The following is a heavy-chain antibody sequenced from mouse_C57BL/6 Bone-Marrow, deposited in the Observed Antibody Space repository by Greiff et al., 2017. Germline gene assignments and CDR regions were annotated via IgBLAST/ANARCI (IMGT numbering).Heavy chain of an antibody. Sequence: VKLMESGAELVRPGASVTLSCKASGYTFTDYEMHWVKQTPVHGLEWIGAIDPETGGTAYNQKFKGKAILTADKSSSTAYMGLRSLTSEDSAVYYCTRVTSGYWGQGTTLTVSS. CDR2: IDPETGGT. D-gene: IGHD2-12*01. CDR3: TRVTSGY. V-gene: IGHV1-15*01. CDR1: GYTFTDYE. J-gene: IGHJ2*01.